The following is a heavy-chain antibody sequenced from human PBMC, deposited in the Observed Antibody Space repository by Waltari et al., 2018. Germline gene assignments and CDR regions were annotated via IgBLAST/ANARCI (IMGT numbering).Heavy chain of an antibody. J-gene: IGHJ6*03. CDR2: IHHSGSS. V-gene: IGHV4-30-2*01. Sequence: QLQLQESGSGLVKPSQTLSLTCAVSGYPISSGYYWGWTRQPPGKGLEWIGFIHHSGSSYYNPSLRSRVTISVDGSKNQFSLKLTSVTAADTAVYYCARGLAEDDRDYYNYMDVWGIGATVTVSS. D-gene: IGHD1-1*01. CDR3: ARGLAEDDRDYYNYMDV. CDR1: GYPISSGYY.